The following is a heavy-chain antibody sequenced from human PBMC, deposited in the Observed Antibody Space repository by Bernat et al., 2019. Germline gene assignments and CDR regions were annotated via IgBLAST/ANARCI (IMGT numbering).Heavy chain of an antibody. D-gene: IGHD3-10*02. J-gene: IGHJ4*02. V-gene: IGHV4-59*08. CDR2: VSYTGST. CDR3: ARMFPPLTDYYFDP. Sequence: QVQLQESGPGLVKPSETLSLTCTVSGGSISNYYWGWVRQPPGKELEWIGYVSYTGSTHYTPHLKSRATVSLDTSDNQFSLNLSSVTAADPAVYYCARMFPPLTDYYFDPWGQGTLVTVSS. CDR1: GGSISNYY.